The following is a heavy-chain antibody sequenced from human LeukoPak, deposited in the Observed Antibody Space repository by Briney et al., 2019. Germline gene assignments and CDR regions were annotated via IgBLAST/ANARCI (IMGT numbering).Heavy chain of an antibody. D-gene: IGHD3-3*01. CDR3: ARVNFWSGYDN. CDR1: GFTFNNFG. V-gene: IGHV3-30*02. J-gene: IGHJ4*02. Sequence: GGSLRLSCAASGFTFNNFGMHWVRQAPGKGLEWVAFMGYEGIHKYYADSVRGRFTISRDNSKNTLYLQMNSLRAEDTAVYYCARVNFWSGYDNWGQGTLVTVSS. CDR2: MGYEGIHK.